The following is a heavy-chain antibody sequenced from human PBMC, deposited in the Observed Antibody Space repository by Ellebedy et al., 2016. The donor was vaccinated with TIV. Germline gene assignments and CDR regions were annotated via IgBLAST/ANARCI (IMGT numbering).Heavy chain of an antibody. J-gene: IGHJ6*02. V-gene: IGHV3-21*01. Sequence: GESLKISCSASGFAFSNHVMHWVRQAPGKGLEWVSFITTSGSYIYYADSVKGRFTISRDNAKNSLYLQMNSLRVKDTAVYYCARFETTEGMDVWGQGTTVTVSS. CDR1: GFAFSNHV. CDR3: ARFETTEGMDV. D-gene: IGHD1-14*01. CDR2: ITTSGSYI.